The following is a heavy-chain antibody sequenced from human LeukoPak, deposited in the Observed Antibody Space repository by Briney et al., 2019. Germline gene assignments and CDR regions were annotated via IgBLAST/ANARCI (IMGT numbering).Heavy chain of an antibody. D-gene: IGHD5-12*01. J-gene: IGHJ4*02. CDR3: ARYHNGYDDY. CDR2: IYHSGST. Sequence: SETLSLTCTVSGGSISSYYWSWIRQPPGKGLEWIGSIYHSGSTYYNPSLKSRVTISLDTSKSQFSLILSSVTAADTAVYYCARYHNGYDDYWGQGTLVTVSS. V-gene: IGHV4-59*12. CDR1: GGSISSYY.